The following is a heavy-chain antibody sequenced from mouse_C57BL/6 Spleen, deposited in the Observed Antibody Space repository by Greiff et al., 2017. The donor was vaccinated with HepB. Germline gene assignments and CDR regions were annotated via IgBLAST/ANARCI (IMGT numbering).Heavy chain of an antibody. D-gene: IGHD2-2*01. Sequence: VQLKQSVAELVRPGASVKLSCTASGFNIKNTYMHWVKQRPEQGLEWIGRIDPANGNTKYAPKFQGKATITADTSSNTAYLQLSSLTSEDTAIYYCARSYYGYDGGYYYAMDYWGQGTSVTVSS. J-gene: IGHJ4*01. V-gene: IGHV14-3*01. CDR1: GFNIKNTY. CDR3: ARSYYGYDGGYYYAMDY. CDR2: IDPANGNT.